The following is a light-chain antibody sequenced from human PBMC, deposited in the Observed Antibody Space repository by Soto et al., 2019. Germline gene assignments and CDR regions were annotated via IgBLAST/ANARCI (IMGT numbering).Light chain of an antibody. J-gene: IGKJ4*01. V-gene: IGKV1-5*01. CDR1: QSISSW. Sequence: DIQMTQSPSTLSASVGDRVTITCRASQSISSWLAWYQQKPGKAPKLLIYDASSLESGVPSRFSGSGSGTEFTLNIRSLQPDDFATYYCQQYNRFPLTFGGGTKVEIK. CDR3: QQYNRFPLT. CDR2: DAS.